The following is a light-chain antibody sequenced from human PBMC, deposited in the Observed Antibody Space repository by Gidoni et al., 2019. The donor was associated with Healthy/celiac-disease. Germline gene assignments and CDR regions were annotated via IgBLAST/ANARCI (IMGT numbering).Light chain of an antibody. CDR3: QQSYSTPVN. Sequence: DIQMTQPPSSLPASVGDRVTITCRASQSISSYLNWYQQKPGKAPKLLIYAASSLQSGVPSRFSGSGSGTDFTLTISSLQPEDFATYYCQQSYSTPVNFGQGTKVEIK. CDR1: QSISSY. V-gene: IGKV1-39*01. J-gene: IGKJ2*01. CDR2: AAS.